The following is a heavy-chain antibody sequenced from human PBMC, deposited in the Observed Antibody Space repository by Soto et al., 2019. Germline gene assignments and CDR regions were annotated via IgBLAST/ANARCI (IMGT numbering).Heavy chain of an antibody. CDR2: ISYDGSNK. CDR3: AKDLLEVRGVIGPRYYYYYGMDV. J-gene: IGHJ6*02. D-gene: IGHD3-10*01. V-gene: IGHV3-30*18. CDR1: GFTFSSYG. Sequence: GGSLRLSCAASGFTFSSYGMHWVRQAPGKGLEWVAVISYDGSNKYYADSVKGRFTISRDNSKNTLYLQMNSLRAEDTAVYYCAKDLLEVRGVIGPRYYYYYGMDVWGQGTTVTVS.